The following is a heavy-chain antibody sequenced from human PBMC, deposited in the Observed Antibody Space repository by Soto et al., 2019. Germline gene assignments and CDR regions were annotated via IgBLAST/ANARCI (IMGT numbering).Heavy chain of an antibody. V-gene: IGHV1-2*04. CDR3: AREGIYCSSTSCYRERAFDI. D-gene: IGHD2-2*01. J-gene: IGHJ3*02. Sequence: GASVKVSCKASGYTFTGYYMHWVRQAPGQGLEWMGWINPNSGGTNYAQKFQGWVTMTRDTSISTAYMELSRLRSGDTAVYYCAREGIYCSSTSCYRERAFDIWGQGKMVTVSS. CDR2: INPNSGGT. CDR1: GYTFTGYY.